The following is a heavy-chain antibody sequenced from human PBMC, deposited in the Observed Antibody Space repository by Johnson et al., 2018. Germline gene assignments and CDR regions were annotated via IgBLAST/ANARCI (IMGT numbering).Heavy chain of an antibody. J-gene: IGHJ4*02. CDR1: GFIFGDYA. V-gene: IGHV3-49*03. Sequence: VQLVQSGGGLVPPGRSLRLSCTASGFIFGDYAVNWFRQAPGKGLEWVGFVRSKTYGGTTEYAASVRGRFSISRDDSKSIAYLQMNSLKTEDTAVYYCTRGDNCWTYGPFAYWGQGTRVTVSS. D-gene: IGHD1-1*01. CDR2: VRSKTYGGTT. CDR3: TRGDNCWTYGPFAY.